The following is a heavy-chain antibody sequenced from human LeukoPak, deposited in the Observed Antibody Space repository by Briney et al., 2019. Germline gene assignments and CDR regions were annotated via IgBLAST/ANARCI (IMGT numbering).Heavy chain of an antibody. CDR3: ARDKNWDLEY. CDR1: GYTFTSYG. J-gene: IGHJ4*02. CDR2: ISTYNGNT. Sequence: ASVKVSCKTSGYTFTSYGISWMRHAPGQGLEWMGWISTYNGNTNYAQNLQGRVTMTTDTSTSTAYMGLRSLRSDDTAVYYCARDKNWDLEYWGQGTLVTVSS. V-gene: IGHV1-18*01. D-gene: IGHD7-27*01.